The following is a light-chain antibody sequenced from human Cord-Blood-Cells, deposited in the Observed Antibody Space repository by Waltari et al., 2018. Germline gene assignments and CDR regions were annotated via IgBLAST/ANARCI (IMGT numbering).Light chain of an antibody. CDR2: WAS. V-gene: IGKV4-1*01. CDR1: QSVLYSSNNKNY. Sequence: DIVMTQSPDSLAVSLGESATINCKSSQSVLYSSNNKNYLAWYQQKPGKPPKLLIYWASTRESGVPDRFSGSGSGTDFTLTISSLQAEDVAVYYCQQYYSTMYTFGQGTKLEIK. J-gene: IGKJ2*01. CDR3: QQYYSTMYT.